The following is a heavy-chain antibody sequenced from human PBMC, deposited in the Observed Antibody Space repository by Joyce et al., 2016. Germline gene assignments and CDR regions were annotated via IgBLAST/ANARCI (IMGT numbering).Heavy chain of an antibody. CDR2: ISAHHGNT. D-gene: IGHD3-22*01. Sequence: QVQLVQSGSEVKKPGASVEVSCKASGYIFTTYGISWVRQAPGQGFAWMGWISAHHGNTKYAQKYQGRVTMTIDTSTSTAYMELESLRSDDTAVYYCARDIHYYNSSGYYWGAFDIWGQGTMVSVSS. CDR1: GYIFTTYG. V-gene: IGHV1-18*01. J-gene: IGHJ3*02. CDR3: ARDIHYYNSSGYYWGAFDI.